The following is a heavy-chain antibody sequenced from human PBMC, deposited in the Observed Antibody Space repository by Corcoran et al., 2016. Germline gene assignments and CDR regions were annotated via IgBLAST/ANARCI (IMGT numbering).Heavy chain of an antibody. D-gene: IGHD6-13*01. V-gene: IGHV3-7*01. CDR1: GFAFDTYW. J-gene: IGHJ4*01. Sequence: EVQLVESGGGLVQPGGSLRLSCAASGFAFDTYWMNWVRQAPGKGLEWVANIKGGENEKYYVDSVKGRFTISRDNGKNLVYLQIKSLRAEDTAVYYWGRSSWNDYWGHGTLVTVSS. CDR3: GRSSWNDY. CDR2: IKGGENEK.